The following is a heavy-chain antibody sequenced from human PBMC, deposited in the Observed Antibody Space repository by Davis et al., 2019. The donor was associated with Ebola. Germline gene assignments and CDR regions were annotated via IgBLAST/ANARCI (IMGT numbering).Heavy chain of an antibody. J-gene: IGHJ4*02. CDR2: TNEDGSTT. Sequence: GESLKISCAASGFTFNTYWMHWVRQAPGRGLVWVSRTNEDGSTTNYADSVKGRFTISRDSAKNTLYLQMNSLRAEDTAVYYCARDLSGMDDYWGQGTLVTVSS. CDR3: ARDLSGMDDY. CDR1: GFTFNTYW. V-gene: IGHV3-74*01. D-gene: IGHD6-19*01.